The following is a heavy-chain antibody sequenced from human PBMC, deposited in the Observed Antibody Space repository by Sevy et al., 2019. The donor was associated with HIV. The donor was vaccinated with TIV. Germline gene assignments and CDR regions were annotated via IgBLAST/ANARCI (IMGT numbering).Heavy chain of an antibody. CDR1: GFTFSSYD. D-gene: IGHD3-10*01. CDR2: IGPAGDT. CDR3: ARGRVTMVPEFDY. V-gene: IGHV3-13*01. J-gene: IGHJ4*02. Sequence: GESLKISCAASGFTFSSYDMHWVRQATGKGLEWVSAIGPAGDTYYPGSVKGRFTISRENAKNSLYLQMNSLRAGDTAVYYCARGRVTMVPEFDYWGQGTLVTVSS.